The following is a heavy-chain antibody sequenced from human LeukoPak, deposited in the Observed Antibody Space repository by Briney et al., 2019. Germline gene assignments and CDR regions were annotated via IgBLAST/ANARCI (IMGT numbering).Heavy chain of an antibody. Sequence: SETLSLTCTVSGGSIRSYYWSWIRQPPGKGLEWIGYMYYSGSTNYNPSLKSRVTISVDTSKNQFSLKLSSVTAADTAVYYCARVLRGYSGYDLGLIQHWGQGTLVTVSS. J-gene: IGHJ1*01. CDR1: GGSIRSYY. V-gene: IGHV4-59*01. D-gene: IGHD5-12*01. CDR3: ARVLRGYSGYDLGLIQH. CDR2: MYYSGST.